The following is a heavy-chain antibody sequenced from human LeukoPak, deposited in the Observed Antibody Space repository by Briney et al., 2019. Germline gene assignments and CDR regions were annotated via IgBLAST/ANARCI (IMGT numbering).Heavy chain of an antibody. D-gene: IGHD3-22*01. Sequence: GGSLRLSCAASGFTVSSNYMSWVRQAPGKGLEWVSVIYSGGSTYYADSVKGRFTISRDNSKNTLYHQMNSLRAEDTAVYYCARDRVGLDSSPLDAFDIWGQGTMVTVSS. V-gene: IGHV3-53*01. J-gene: IGHJ3*02. CDR3: ARDRVGLDSSPLDAFDI. CDR1: GFTVSSNY. CDR2: IYSGGST.